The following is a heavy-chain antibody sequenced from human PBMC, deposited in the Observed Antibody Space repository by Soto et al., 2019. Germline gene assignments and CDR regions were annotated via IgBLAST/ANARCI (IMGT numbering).Heavy chain of an antibody. V-gene: IGHV3-23*01. D-gene: IGHD1-26*01. CDR1: GVTFSSYA. Sequence: PGGSLRLSCAASGVTFSSYAMSWVRQAPGKGLEWVSAISGSGGSTYYADSVKGRFTISRDNSKNTLYLQMNSLRAEDTAVYYCAKDRELNSRTYNWFDPWGQGTLVTVSS. J-gene: IGHJ5*02. CDR3: AKDRELNSRTYNWFDP. CDR2: ISGSGGST.